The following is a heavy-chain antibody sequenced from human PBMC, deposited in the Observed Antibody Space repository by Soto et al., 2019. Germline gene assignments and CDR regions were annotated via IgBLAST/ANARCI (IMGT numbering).Heavy chain of an antibody. J-gene: IGHJ3*02. CDR3: ARPRTSDWAYDI. CDR1: GFTFSSYW. D-gene: IGHD3-9*01. CDR2: IKTDGSDT. V-gene: IGHV3-74*01. Sequence: EVQLVESGGGLVQPGGSLRLSCAASGFTFSSYWMHWVRQSPGKGLVWASRIKTDGSDTHYADSVKGRFTISRDNAKNTLYLQMNSLRDEDTAVYYCARPRTSDWAYDIWGQGTMVIVSS.